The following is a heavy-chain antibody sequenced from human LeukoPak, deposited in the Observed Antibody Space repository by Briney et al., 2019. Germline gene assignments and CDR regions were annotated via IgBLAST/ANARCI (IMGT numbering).Heavy chain of an antibody. D-gene: IGHD6-13*01. CDR2: LKQDGSED. V-gene: IGHV3-7*01. Sequence: PGGSLRLSCEASGFRFSSYWMSWVRQAPGKGLEWVANLKQDGSEDYYVDSVKGRFAISRDNAKNSLYLQMNSLRAEDTAVYYCARDRDSGNISWYFLFDYWGQGSLVTVSS. CDR3: ARDRDSGNISWYFLFDY. J-gene: IGHJ4*02. CDR1: GFRFSSYW.